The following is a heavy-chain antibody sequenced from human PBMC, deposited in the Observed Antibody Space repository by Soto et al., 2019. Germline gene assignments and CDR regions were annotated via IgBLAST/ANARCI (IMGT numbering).Heavy chain of an antibody. CDR2: IYYSGST. CDR1: GGSISSYY. V-gene: IGHV4-59*01. Sequence: QVQLQESGPGLVKPSETLSLTCTVSGGSISSYYWSWIRQPPGKGLEWIGYIYYSGSTNYNPPLKSRVTISVDTSKNQFSLKLSSVTAADTAVYYCARGPDYGFDYWGQGTLVTVSS. CDR3: ARGPDYGFDY. J-gene: IGHJ4*02. D-gene: IGHD3-10*01.